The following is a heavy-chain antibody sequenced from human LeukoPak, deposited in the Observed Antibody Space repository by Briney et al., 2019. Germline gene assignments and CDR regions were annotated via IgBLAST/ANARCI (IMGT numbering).Heavy chain of an antibody. V-gene: IGHV3-30*02. D-gene: IGHD2-2*01. CDR2: IRYDGNNK. J-gene: IGHJ4*02. Sequence: GGSLRLSCAASGFTFSTYGMHWVRQAPGKGLEWVAFIRYDGNNKYYADFVKGRFTISRDNSKNTLYLPMNSLRTEDTAVYYCAKIEGKYQLANVPDHWGQGTLVTVSS. CDR3: AKIEGKYQLANVPDH. CDR1: GFTFSTYG.